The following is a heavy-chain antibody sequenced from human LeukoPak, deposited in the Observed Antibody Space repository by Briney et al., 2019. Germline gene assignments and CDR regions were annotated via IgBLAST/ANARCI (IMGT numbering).Heavy chain of an antibody. J-gene: IGHJ4*02. V-gene: IGHV4-39*01. Sequence: SETLSLTCTVSGGSINSGSYYWGWVRQPPGKGLEWVATIYYTGNTYYNPSLNSRVTISVDTSKNQFSLRVNSVTAADTAVYFCVRYGYSNSYFDYWGPGTVVTVSS. CDR2: IYYTGNT. CDR3: VRYGYSNSYFDY. CDR1: GGSINSGSYY. D-gene: IGHD6-13*01.